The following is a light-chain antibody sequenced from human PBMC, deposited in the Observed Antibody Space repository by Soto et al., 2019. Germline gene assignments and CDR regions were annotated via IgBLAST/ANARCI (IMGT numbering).Light chain of an antibody. Sequence: IQLTQSPSSLSASAGETVTITCRASQDIDNSLNWYQHKPGKAPKLLVYAVSFLETGVPSRLSGRGSGTVFSLTSKSLQSDDFATYYCQQHDGRPTMTFGQGTRL. CDR2: AVS. CDR3: QQHDGRPTMT. J-gene: IGKJ5*01. CDR1: QDIDNS. V-gene: IGKV1-33*01.